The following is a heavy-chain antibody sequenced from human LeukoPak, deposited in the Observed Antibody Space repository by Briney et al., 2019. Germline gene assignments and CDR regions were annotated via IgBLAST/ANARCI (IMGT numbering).Heavy chain of an antibody. CDR1: GGTFSSYA. V-gene: IGHV1-2*02. D-gene: IGHD2-15*01. J-gene: IGHJ4*02. CDR2: INPNSGGT. CDR3: ARDCSGGSCYGGADY. Sequence: ASVKVSCKASGGTFSSYAISWVRQAPGQGLEWMGWINPNSGGTNYAQKFQGRVTMTRDTSISTAYMELSRLRSDDTAVYYCARDCSGGSCYGGADYWGQGTLVTVSS.